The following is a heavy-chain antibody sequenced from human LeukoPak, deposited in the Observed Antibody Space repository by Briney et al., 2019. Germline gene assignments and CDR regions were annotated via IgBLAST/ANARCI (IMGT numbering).Heavy chain of an antibody. Sequence: GASVKVSCKASGSTFATYYMHWVRQAPGQGLKWMGMMNPSGGTTTYAQKFQDRVTMTSDTSTSTVYMELSSLRSEDTAVYYCARGGVRDSSGWSNWYLDLWGRGTLVTVSS. V-gene: IGHV1-46*01. CDR2: MNPSGGTT. J-gene: IGHJ2*01. CDR1: GSTFATYY. D-gene: IGHD3-22*01. CDR3: ARGGVRDSSGWSNWYLDL.